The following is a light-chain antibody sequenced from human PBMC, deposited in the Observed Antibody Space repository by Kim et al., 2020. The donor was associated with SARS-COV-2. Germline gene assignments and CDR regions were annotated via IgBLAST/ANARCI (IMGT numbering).Light chain of an antibody. Sequence: SYELTQPLSVSLALGQTARITCAGDNIGSKNVHWYQQKPGQAPVVVIYRDNERPSGIPERFSGSNSGNTATLTISRAQAGDEADYYCQVWDGTTYVFGTGTKVTVL. CDR3: QVWDGTTYV. CDR1: NIGSKN. J-gene: IGLJ1*01. CDR2: RDN. V-gene: IGLV3-9*01.